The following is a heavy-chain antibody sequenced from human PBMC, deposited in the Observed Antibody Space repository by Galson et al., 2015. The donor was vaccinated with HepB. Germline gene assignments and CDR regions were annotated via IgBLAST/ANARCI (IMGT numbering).Heavy chain of an antibody. J-gene: IGHJ5*02. D-gene: IGHD2-15*01. V-gene: IGHV3-7*03. CDR1: GFTFSSYW. CDR2: IKQDGSEK. Sequence: SLRLSCAASGFTFSSYWMSWVRQAPGKGLEWVGNIKQDGSEKYYVDSVKGRFTISRDHAKNSLYLQMNSLRAEDTAVYYCARGGPLVVVVAATPYWFDPWGQGTLVTVSS. CDR3: ARGGPLVVVVAATPYWFDP.